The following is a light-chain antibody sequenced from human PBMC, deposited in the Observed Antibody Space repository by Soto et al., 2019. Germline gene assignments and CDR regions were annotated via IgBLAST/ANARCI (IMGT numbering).Light chain of an antibody. V-gene: IGKV3-11*01. CDR1: QSISSY. CDR3: QQRSNGPAFT. CDR2: DSS. J-gene: IGKJ2*01. Sequence: EIVLTQSPGTLSLSPGERATISCRASQSISSYLAWYQQKPGQAPRLLIYDSSNRATGIPARFSGSGSGTDFTLTFSSLEPEDFAVYYCQQRSNGPAFTFGQGTKLEIK.